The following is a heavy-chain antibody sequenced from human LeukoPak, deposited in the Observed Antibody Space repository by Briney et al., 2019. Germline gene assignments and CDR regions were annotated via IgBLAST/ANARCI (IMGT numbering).Heavy chain of an antibody. CDR2: MHHSGRT. Sequence: SGTLSLTCAISGASISSTNWWIWVRQPPGKGLEWIGEMHHSGRTNYNPSLKSRISISVDKSKNQVFLRLNSVAAADTALYYCARAQEGCSRASCYLEPWGQGTLVTVSS. CDR3: ARAQEGCSRASCYLEP. CDR1: GASISSTNW. D-gene: IGHD2-2*01. V-gene: IGHV4-4*02. J-gene: IGHJ5*02.